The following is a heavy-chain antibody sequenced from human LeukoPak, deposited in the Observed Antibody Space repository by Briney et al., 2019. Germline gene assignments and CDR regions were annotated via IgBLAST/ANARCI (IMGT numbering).Heavy chain of an antibody. D-gene: IGHD3-10*01. Sequence: ASVKVSCKASGYTFTGYYMHWVRQAPGQGLERMGWINPNSGGTNYAQKFQGRVTMTRDTSISTAYMELSRLRSDDTAVYYCARDPSYGSGSYHYWGQGTLVTVSS. CDR1: GYTFTGYY. CDR2: INPNSGGT. J-gene: IGHJ4*02. CDR3: ARDPSYGSGSYHY. V-gene: IGHV1-2*02.